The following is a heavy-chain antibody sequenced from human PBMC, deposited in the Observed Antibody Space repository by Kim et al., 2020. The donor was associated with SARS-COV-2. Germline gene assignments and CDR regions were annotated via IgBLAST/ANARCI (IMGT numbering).Heavy chain of an antibody. Sequence: GGSLRLSCAASGFTFSSYAMHWVRQAPGKGLEWVAVISYDGSNKYYADSVKGRFTISRDNSKNTLYLQMNSLRAEDTAVYYCARDKPDYGSGSYYNEGY. CDR1: GFTFSSYA. CDR2: ISYDGSNK. V-gene: IGHV3-30*04. J-gene: IGHJ2*01. CDR3: ARDKPDYGSGSYYNEGY. D-gene: IGHD3-10*01.